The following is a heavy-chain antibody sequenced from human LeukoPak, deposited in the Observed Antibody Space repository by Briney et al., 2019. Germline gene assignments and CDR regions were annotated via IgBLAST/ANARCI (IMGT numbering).Heavy chain of an antibody. CDR1: GFTFSSYS. Sequence: GGSLRLSCAAPGFTFSSYSMNWVRQAPGKGLEWVSSISSNSDYIYYADSVKGRFTISRDNAKNLLYLQMNSLRAEDTAVYYCARGLCGGDCYDYWGQGTLVTVSS. J-gene: IGHJ4*02. CDR3: ARGLCGGDCYDY. D-gene: IGHD2-21*01. CDR2: ISSNSDYI. V-gene: IGHV3-21*01.